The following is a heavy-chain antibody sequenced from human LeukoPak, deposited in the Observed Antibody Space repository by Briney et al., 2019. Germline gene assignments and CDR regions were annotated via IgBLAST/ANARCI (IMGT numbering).Heavy chain of an antibody. J-gene: IGHJ4*02. V-gene: IGHV3-43*01. Sequence: QPGGSLRLSCAASGFTFDDYTMHWVRQAPGKGLEWVSLISWDGGSTYYADSVKGRFTISRDNAKNSLYLQMNSLRAEDTAVYYCARDRQTSCSSTTCSFDHFDYWGQGTLVTVSS. CDR1: GFTFDDYT. CDR3: ARDRQTSCSSTTCSFDHFDY. CDR2: ISWDGGST. D-gene: IGHD2-2*01.